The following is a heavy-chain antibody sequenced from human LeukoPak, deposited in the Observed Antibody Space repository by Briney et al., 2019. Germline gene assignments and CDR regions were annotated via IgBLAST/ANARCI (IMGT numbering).Heavy chain of an antibody. J-gene: IGHJ3*02. CDR3: ARDQGVGATGDAFDI. Sequence: GGSLRLSCAASGFTFSSYAMHWVRQAPGKGLEWVAVISYDGSNKYYADSVKGRFTISRDNSKNTLYLQMNSLRAEDTAVYYCARDQGVGATGDAFDIWGQGTMVTVSS. D-gene: IGHD1-26*01. V-gene: IGHV3-30-3*01. CDR1: GFTFSSYA. CDR2: ISYDGSNK.